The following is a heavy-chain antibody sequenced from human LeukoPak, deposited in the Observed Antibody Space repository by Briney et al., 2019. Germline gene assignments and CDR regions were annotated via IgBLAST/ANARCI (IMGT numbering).Heavy chain of an antibody. CDR2: ISGSGGST. CDR3: AKAGQQLVFYFDY. V-gene: IGHV3-23*01. J-gene: IGHJ4*02. Sequence: GGSLRLSCAASGFTFSSYAMSWVHQAPGKGLEWVSAISGSGGSTYYADSVKGRFTISRDNSKNTLYLQMNSLRAEDTAVYYCAKAGQQLVFYFDYWGQGTLVTVSS. CDR1: GFTFSSYA. D-gene: IGHD6-13*01.